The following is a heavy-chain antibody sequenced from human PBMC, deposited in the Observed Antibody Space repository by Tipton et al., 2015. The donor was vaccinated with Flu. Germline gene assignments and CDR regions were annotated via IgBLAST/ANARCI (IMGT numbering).Heavy chain of an antibody. J-gene: IGHJ4*02. CDR1: GGSISSSSYY. V-gene: IGHV4-39*01. CDR2: IYYSGST. D-gene: IGHD3-10*02. CDR3: ARLSYYDVDLKNFYFDY. Sequence: TLSLTCTVSGGSISSSSYYWGWIRQPPGKGLEWIGSIYYSGSTYYNPSLKSRVTISVDTSKSQFSLKLRSVTAADTAVYYCARLSYYDVDLKNFYFDYWGQGALVTVSP.